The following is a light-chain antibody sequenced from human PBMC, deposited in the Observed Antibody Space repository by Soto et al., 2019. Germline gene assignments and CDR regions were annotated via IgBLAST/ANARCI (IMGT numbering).Light chain of an antibody. CDR2: AAS. J-gene: IGKJ2*01. CDR1: QSITNY. V-gene: IGKV1-39*01. CDR3: QQSYSSPYT. Sequence: DIQMTQSPSSLSASVGDRVTITCRASQSITNYLSWYQQKPSKAPNLLIYAASSLESGVPSRFTGSGSGTEFTLTVSSLQPEDFATYYCQQSYSSPYTFGQGTKLEIK.